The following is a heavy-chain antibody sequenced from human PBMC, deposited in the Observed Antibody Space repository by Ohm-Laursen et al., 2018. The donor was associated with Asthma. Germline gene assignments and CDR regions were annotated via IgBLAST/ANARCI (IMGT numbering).Heavy chain of an antibody. CDR3: ARDVMEWYLPAFDF. D-gene: IGHD3-3*01. CDR2: GGSYYDGGLK. V-gene: IGHV3-30-3*01. Sequence: SLRLSCSASGFTFSSYAIHWVRQAPGKGLEWVAVGGSYYDGGLKYYADSVNGRFTVSRDDSKNTLYLQMNSLRPDDTAVYYCARDVMEWYLPAFDFWGQGTLVTVSS. J-gene: IGHJ4*02. CDR1: GFTFSSYA.